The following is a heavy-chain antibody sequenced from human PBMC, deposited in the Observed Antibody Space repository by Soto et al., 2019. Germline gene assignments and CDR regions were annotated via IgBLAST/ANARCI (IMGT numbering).Heavy chain of an antibody. Sequence: QVQLVESGGGGVQPGRSLTLSCAASGFTFRNYAMHWVRQAPGKGLEWVATISYDGDNKYYTDSVKGPFTISRDNSKNTLYLQMNSLRPEDTAVYYCARPWGQLSTYYYGMDTWGQGTTVTVSS. V-gene: IGHV3-30-3*01. CDR1: GFTFRNYA. CDR3: ARPWGQLSTYYYGMDT. J-gene: IGHJ6*02. D-gene: IGHD3-16*01. CDR2: ISYDGDNK.